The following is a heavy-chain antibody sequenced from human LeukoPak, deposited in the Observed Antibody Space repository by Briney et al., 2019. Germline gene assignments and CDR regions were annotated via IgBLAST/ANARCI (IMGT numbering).Heavy chain of an antibody. J-gene: IGHJ4*02. Sequence: GGSLRLSCTTSRFASSNYWMYWVREAPGKGLEWVSRIKSDGSGITYSDAVEGRFTISRDNFKNTLYLQMNSLRAEETAVYYWARVRNYYDSSGYFDYWGQGTLVTVSS. CDR2: IKSDGSGI. CDR1: RFASSNYW. CDR3: ARVRNYYDSSGYFDY. D-gene: IGHD3-22*01. V-gene: IGHV3-74*03.